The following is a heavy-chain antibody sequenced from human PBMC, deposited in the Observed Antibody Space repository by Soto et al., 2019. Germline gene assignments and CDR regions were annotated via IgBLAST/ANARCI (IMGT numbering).Heavy chain of an antibody. CDR2: IYYSGNT. D-gene: IGHD3-22*01. J-gene: IGHJ4*02. Sequence: TSETLSLTCTVSGGSVSSGPYYWSWIRQPPGKGLEWIGYIYYSGNTHYNPTLKSRVTISVDTSKNQFSLKLSSVTAADTAVHYCARGGRHDDSSGYGSIGYWGQGSL. V-gene: IGHV4-61*01. CDR1: GGSVSSGPYY. CDR3: ARGGRHDDSSGYGSIGY.